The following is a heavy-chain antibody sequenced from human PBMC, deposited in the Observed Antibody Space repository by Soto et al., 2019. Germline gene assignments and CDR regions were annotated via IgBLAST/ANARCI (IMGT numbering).Heavy chain of an antibody. J-gene: IGHJ5*02. Sequence: SETLSLTCTVSGGSISSGGYYWSWIRQHPGKGLEWIGYIYYSGSTYYNPSLKSRVTISVDTSKNQFSLKLSSVTAADTAVYYCARRYGALTDSSRFDPWGQGTLVTVSS. D-gene: IGHD3-22*01. V-gene: IGHV4-31*03. CDR3: ARRYGALTDSSRFDP. CDR2: IYYSGST. CDR1: GGSISSGGYY.